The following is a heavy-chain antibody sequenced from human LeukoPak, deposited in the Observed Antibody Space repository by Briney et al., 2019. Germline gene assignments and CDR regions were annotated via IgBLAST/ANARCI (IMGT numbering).Heavy chain of an antibody. CDR2: IYTSGNT. CDR3: ARGHGAGYCSGGSCYSGGINFDY. J-gene: IGHJ4*02. CDR1: GGSISSYY. D-gene: IGHD2-15*01. Sequence: SETLSLTCTVSGGSISSYYWSWIRQPAGKGLEWIGRIYTSGNTNYNPSLKSRVTMSVDTSKNQFSLKLSSVTAADTAVYYCARGHGAGYCSGGSCYSGGINFDYWGQGTLVTVSS. V-gene: IGHV4-4*07.